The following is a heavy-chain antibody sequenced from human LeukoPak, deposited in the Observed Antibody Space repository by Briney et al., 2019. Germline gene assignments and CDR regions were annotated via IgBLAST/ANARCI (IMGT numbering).Heavy chain of an antibody. V-gene: IGHV3-53*01. Sequence: PGGSLRLSCAASGFTVSTNCMTWVRQAPGKGLEWVSPIYSGGTTYYADSVMGRFTISRHNSRNTLYLQMNSLRAEDTAVYYCARGLKGGPTYYYDSSGYYQDSYFDYWGQGTLVTVSS. CDR1: GFTVSTNC. CDR2: IYSGGTT. D-gene: IGHD3-22*01. J-gene: IGHJ4*02. CDR3: ARGLKGGPTYYYDSSGYYQDSYFDY.